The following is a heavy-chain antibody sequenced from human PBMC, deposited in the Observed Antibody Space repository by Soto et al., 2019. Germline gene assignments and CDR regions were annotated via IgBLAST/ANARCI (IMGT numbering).Heavy chain of an antibody. CDR3: ARSMTTVVTLDY. V-gene: IGHV4-39*01. J-gene: IGHJ4*02. CDR1: GGSISSSSYY. CDR2: IYYSGST. Sequence: QLQLQESGPGLVKPSETLSLTCTVSGGSISSSSYYWGWIRQPPGKGLEWIGSIYYSGSTYYNPSLKGRVXXXVXSSTHQFSLKLSTVTAADTAVYYCARSMTTVVTLDYWGQGTLVTVSS. D-gene: IGHD4-17*01.